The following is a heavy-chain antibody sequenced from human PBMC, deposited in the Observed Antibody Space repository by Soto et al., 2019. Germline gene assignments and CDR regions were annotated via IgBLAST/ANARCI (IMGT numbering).Heavy chain of an antibody. D-gene: IGHD1-26*01. V-gene: IGHV3-33*01. CDR2: IWYDGSNK. J-gene: IGHJ3*02. CDR3: ARYSPSGSGAFDI. Sequence: GGSLRLSCAASGFTFSSYGMHWVRQAPGKGLEWVAVIWYDGSNKYYADSVKGRFTISRDNSKNTLYLQMNSLRAEDTAVYYCARYSPSGSGAFDIWGQGTMVTVSS. CDR1: GFTFSSYG.